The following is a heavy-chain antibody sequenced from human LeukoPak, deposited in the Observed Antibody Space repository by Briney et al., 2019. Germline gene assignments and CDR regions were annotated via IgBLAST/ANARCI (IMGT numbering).Heavy chain of an antibody. CDR3: AKVPSVYCSSTSCYLDY. Sequence: GGSLRLSCAASGFTSSSYAMSWVRQAPGKGLEWVSAISGSGGSTYYADSVKGRFTISRDNSKNTLYLQMNSLRAEDTAVYYCAKVPSVYCSSTSCYLDYWGQGTLVTVSS. J-gene: IGHJ4*02. CDR1: GFTSSSYA. CDR2: ISGSGGST. V-gene: IGHV3-23*01. D-gene: IGHD2-2*01.